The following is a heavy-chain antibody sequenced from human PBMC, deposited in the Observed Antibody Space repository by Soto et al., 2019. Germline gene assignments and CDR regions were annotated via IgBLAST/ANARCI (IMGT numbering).Heavy chain of an antibody. CDR3: ARYKSGWYYFDY. CDR1: GGTFSSYA. Sequence: SVKVSCKASGGTFSSYAISWVRQAPGQGLEWMGGIIPIFGTANYAQKFQGRVTITADESTSTAYMELSSLRSEDTAVYYCARYKSGWYYFDYWGQGTLVTVSS. D-gene: IGHD6-19*01. J-gene: IGHJ4*02. CDR2: IIPIFGTA. V-gene: IGHV1-69*13.